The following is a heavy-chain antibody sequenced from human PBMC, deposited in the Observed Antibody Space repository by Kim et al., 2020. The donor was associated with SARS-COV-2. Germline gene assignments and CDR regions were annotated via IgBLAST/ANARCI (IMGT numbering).Heavy chain of an antibody. CDR1: GFTFSSYA. Sequence: GGSLRLSCAASGFTFSSYAMHWVRQAPGKGLEWVAVISYDGSNKYYADSVKGRFTISRDNSKNTLYLQMNSLRAEDTDVYNCARDTKWYSSSWYYFDY. V-gene: IGHV3-30*04. CDR3: ARDTKWYSSSWYYFDY. D-gene: IGHD6-13*01. J-gene: IGHJ4*01. CDR2: ISYDGSNK.